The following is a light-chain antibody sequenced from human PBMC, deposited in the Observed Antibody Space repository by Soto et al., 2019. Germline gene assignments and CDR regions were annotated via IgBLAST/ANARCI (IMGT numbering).Light chain of an antibody. V-gene: IGKV3-20*01. J-gene: IGKJ1*01. CDR3: QHYVTSPWT. CDR1: QSVSSNY. Sequence: EIVLTQSPCTLSLSPGERATLSCRASQSVSSNYLAWYQQKPGQAPRVLIYGASSRVAGIPDRFSGSGSGTDFTLTISRLEPEDFAVYYCQHYVTSPWTFGQGTKVEIK. CDR2: GAS.